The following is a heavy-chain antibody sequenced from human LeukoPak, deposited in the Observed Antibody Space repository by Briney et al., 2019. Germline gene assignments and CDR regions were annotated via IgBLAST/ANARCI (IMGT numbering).Heavy chain of an antibody. CDR2: FTSSSNYI. CDR3: ARECWDYGSGCYCGIDY. J-gene: IGHJ4*02. CDR1: GFTFSSYN. V-gene: IGHV3-21*03. Sequence: PVGSLRLSCAASGFTFSSYNMNWVRQAPGKGLEWVSSFTSSSNYIYFADSVKGRFTISRDNAKNSLYLQMNSLRAEDTTVYYCARECWDYGSGCYCGIDYWGQGTLVTVSS. D-gene: IGHD3-10*01.